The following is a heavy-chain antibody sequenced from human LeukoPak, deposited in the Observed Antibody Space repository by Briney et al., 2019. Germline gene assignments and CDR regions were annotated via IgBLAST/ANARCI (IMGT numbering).Heavy chain of an antibody. CDR3: TTTFEL. Sequence: GRCLRLSCAASVVTLKHYYQHCVSEVPGKGLVWVSRIDNDGTGTSYADSVKGRFTISRDNAKNTLTLQMNSLRAEDTAIYYCTTTFELWGQGTLVTVSS. CDR2: IDNDGTGT. CDR1: VVTLKHYY. V-gene: IGHV3-74*01. J-gene: IGHJ4*02. D-gene: IGHD3/OR15-3a*01.